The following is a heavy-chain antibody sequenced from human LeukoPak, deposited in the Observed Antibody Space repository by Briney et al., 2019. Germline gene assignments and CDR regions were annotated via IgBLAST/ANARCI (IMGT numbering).Heavy chain of an antibody. D-gene: IGHD3-10*01. V-gene: IGHV1-2*02. CDR2: INPNSGGT. J-gene: IGHJ4*02. Sequence: ASVKVSCKASGYTFTGYYMHWVRQAPGQGLEWMGWINPNSGGTNYAQKFQGRVTMTRDTSISTAYMELSRLRSGDTAVYYCARGPAIWFGEPYDYWGQGTLVTVSS. CDR1: GYTFTGYY. CDR3: ARGPAIWFGEPYDY.